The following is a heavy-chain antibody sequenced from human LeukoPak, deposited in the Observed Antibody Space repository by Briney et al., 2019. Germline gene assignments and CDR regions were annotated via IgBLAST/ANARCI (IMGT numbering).Heavy chain of an antibody. CDR2: IYYSGST. J-gene: IGHJ4*02. Sequence: PSETLSLTCTVSGGSISSSSYYWGWIRQPPGKGLEWIGSIYYSGSTYYNPSLKSRVTISVDTSKNQFSLKLSSVTAADTAVYYCARDYSSGDYCGGDCSQFDYWGQGTLVTVSS. CDR1: GGSISSSSYY. V-gene: IGHV4-39*07. CDR3: ARDYSSGDYCGGDCSQFDY. D-gene: IGHD2-21*02.